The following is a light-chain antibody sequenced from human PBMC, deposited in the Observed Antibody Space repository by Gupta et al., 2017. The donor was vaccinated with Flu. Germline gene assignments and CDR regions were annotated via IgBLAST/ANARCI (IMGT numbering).Light chain of an antibody. CDR2: DSN. Sequence: VTISCSGGSSNIGNNVVNWYQQDPGTAPKVVIYDSNQRPSGVPERFSGSKSGTSASLAISGLQSEDAADYYCTTGDGSLNGWVFGGGTKLTVL. J-gene: IGLJ3*02. CDR3: TTGDGSLNGWV. V-gene: IGLV1-44*01. CDR1: SSNIGNNV.